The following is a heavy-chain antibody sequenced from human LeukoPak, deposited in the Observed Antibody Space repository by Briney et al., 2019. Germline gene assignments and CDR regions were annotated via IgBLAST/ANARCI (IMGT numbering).Heavy chain of an antibody. CDR1: GYTFTRYG. J-gene: IGHJ6*03. D-gene: IGHD3-9*01. CDR2: ISAYNGHT. CDR3: ARDRGDILSGLYMDV. V-gene: IGHV1-18*01. Sequence: GASVKVSCEASGYTFTRYGVSWVRQAPGQGLECMGWISAYNGHTNYAQKFQGRVTMTTDTSTSTASMELRSLRSDDTAVYYCARDRGDILSGLYMDVWGKGTTVTVSS.